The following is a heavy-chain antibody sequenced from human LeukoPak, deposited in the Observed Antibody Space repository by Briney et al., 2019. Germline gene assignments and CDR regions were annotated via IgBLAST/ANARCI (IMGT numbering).Heavy chain of an antibody. CDR1: GFSFSSHE. J-gene: IGHJ4*02. V-gene: IGHV3-48*03. Sequence: GGSLRLSCAASGFSFSSHEMNWVRQAPGKGLEWVSYISSSGNTIYYADSVMGRFTISRDNAKSSLYLQMSSLRAEDTAVYYCAILDGGIDFDSWGQGTLVTVSS. D-gene: IGHD3-3*01. CDR3: AILDGGIDFDS. CDR2: ISSSGNTI.